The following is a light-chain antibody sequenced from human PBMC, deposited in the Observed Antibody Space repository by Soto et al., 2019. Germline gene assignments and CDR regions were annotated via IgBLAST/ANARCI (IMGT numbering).Light chain of an antibody. CDR3: QQAGT. Sequence: EIVLTQSPGTLSLSPGERATLSCRASQSVSSSYLARYQQKPGQAPRLLIYGASSRATGIPDRFSGSGSGTDFTLTISRLEPEDFAVYYCQQAGTFGPGTKVDIK. J-gene: IGKJ3*01. CDR1: QSVSSSY. V-gene: IGKV3-20*01. CDR2: GAS.